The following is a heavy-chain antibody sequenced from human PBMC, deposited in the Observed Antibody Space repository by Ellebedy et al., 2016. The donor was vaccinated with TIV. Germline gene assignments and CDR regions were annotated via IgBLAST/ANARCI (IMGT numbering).Heavy chain of an antibody. D-gene: IGHD2-2*01. CDR2: IYYSETT. V-gene: IGHV4-39*01. CDR3: ARSLPAAKRSWFDP. CDR1: GGSISNKNYY. J-gene: IGHJ5*02. Sequence: SETLSLXCTVSGGSISNKNYYWGWIRQPPGKDLEWIGSIYYSETTHYNPSLKSRVTMSVDTSKNRFSLKLSSATAADTAVYYCARSLPAAKRSWFDPWGQGTLVTVSS.